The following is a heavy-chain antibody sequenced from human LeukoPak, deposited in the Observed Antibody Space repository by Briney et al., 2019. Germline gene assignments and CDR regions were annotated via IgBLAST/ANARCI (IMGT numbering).Heavy chain of an antibody. J-gene: IGHJ6*02. V-gene: IGHV1-69*04. D-gene: IGHD2-2*01. CDR3: ASDDIVVVPAATPPYYYYYGMDV. CDR1: GGTFSSHA. Sequence: SVKVSCKASGGTFSSHAISWVRQAPGQGLEWMGRIIPILGIANYAQKFQGRVTITADKSTSTAYMELSSLRSEDTAVYYCASDDIVVVPAATPPYYYYYGMDVWGQGTTVTVSS. CDR2: IIPILGIA.